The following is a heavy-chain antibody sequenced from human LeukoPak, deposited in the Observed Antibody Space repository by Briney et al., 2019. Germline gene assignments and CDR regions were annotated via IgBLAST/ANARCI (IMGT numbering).Heavy chain of an antibody. Sequence: PGGSLRLPCAASGFSLSGYAMSWVRQGPGKGPEWVSALSGDGGTTYYADSVGGRFTISRDSGENTLYLQMNSLRVEDTAVYYCAREVHGSGTLYLDYWGQGTLVTVSS. CDR1: GFSLSGYA. CDR2: LSGDGGTT. J-gene: IGHJ4*02. V-gene: IGHV3-23*01. CDR3: AREVHGSGTLYLDY. D-gene: IGHD3-10*01.